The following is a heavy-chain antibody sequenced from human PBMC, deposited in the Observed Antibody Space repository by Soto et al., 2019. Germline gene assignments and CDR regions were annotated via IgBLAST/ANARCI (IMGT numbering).Heavy chain of an antibody. CDR3: ERVPDRSRWYGNYYYGMDV. J-gene: IGHJ6*02. D-gene: IGHD6-13*01. CDR1: GGSISSGGYY. Sequence: SETLSLTCTVSGGSISSGGYYWSWIRQHPGKGLEWIGYIYYSGSTYYNPSLKSRVTISVDTSKNQFSPKLSSVTAADTAVYYCERVPDRSRWYGNYYYGMDVWGQGTTVTVSS. CDR2: IYYSGST. V-gene: IGHV4-31*03.